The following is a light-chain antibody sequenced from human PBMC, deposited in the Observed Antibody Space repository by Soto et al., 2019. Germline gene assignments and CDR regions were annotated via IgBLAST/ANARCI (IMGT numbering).Light chain of an antibody. CDR3: HQYETGPPPYT. CDR2: RAS. V-gene: IGKV3-20*01. Sequence: EVVLTQSPGTLSLSPGERATLSCRVSQTVNSTYLAWYQQKPGQAPRLLIYRASSRAAGVPDRFSGSESGTDFTMTISKLDLEDFAVYHCHQYETGPPPYTCGQGTKLEIK. CDR1: QTVNSTY. J-gene: IGKJ2*01.